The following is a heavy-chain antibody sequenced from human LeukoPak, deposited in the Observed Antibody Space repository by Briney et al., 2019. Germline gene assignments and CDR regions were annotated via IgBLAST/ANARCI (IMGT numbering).Heavy chain of an antibody. V-gene: IGHV3-30*18. CDR1: GFTFSSYA. CDR2: ISYDGTNK. Sequence: GGSLRLSCAASGFTFSSYAMSWVRQAPGKGLEWVAVISYDGTNKFYTDSVKGRFTISRDNSKNTLHLQMNSLRAEDTAVYYCAKKVIRAAEYFQHWGQGTLVTVSS. D-gene: IGHD2-21*01. J-gene: IGHJ1*01. CDR3: AKKVIRAAEYFQH.